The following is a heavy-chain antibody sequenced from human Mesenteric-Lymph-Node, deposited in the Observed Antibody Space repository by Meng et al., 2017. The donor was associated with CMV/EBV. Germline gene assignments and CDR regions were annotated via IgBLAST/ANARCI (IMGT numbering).Heavy chain of an antibody. Sequence: GESLKISCTASGFTFGDYAMSWVRQAPGKGLEWVGFIRSKAYGGTTEYAASVKGRFTISRDDSKSIAYLQMNSLKTEDTAVYYCTRDIVAVWGRAWGQGTLVTVSS. V-gene: IGHV3-49*04. J-gene: IGHJ5*02. CDR3: TRDIVAVWGRA. D-gene: IGHD5-12*01. CDR1: GFTFGDYA. CDR2: IRSKAYGGTT.